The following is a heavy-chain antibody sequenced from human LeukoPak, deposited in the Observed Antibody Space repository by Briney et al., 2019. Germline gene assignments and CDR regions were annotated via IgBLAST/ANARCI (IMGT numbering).Heavy chain of an antibody. CDR1: GFTFSSYS. D-gene: IGHD3-3*01. CDR3: ARDGPYDFWSGYSYYYYMDV. V-gene: IGHV3-74*01. J-gene: IGHJ6*03. CDR2: INSDGSST. Sequence: GGSLRLSCAASGFTFSSYSMNWVRQAPGKGLVWVSRINSDGSSTSYADSVKGRFTISRDNAKNTLYLQMNSLRAEDTAVYYCARDGPYDFWSGYSYYYYMDVWGIGTTVTVSS.